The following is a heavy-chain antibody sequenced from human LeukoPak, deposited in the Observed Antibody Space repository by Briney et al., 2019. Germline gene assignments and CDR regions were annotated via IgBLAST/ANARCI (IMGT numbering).Heavy chain of an antibody. CDR3: AKDLLRRITMIVAGSMDV. J-gene: IGHJ6*03. CDR2: IRYDGSNK. D-gene: IGHD3-22*01. CDR1: GFTFSSYG. Sequence: GGSLRLSCAAYGFTFSSYGMHWVRQAPGKGLEWVAFIRYDGSNKYYADSVKGRFTISRDNSKNTLYLQMNSLRAEDTAVYYCAKDLLRRITMIVAGSMDVWGKGTTVTVSS. V-gene: IGHV3-30*02.